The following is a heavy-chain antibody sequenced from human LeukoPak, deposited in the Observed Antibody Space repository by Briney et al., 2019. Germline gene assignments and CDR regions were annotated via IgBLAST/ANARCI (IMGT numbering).Heavy chain of an antibody. CDR1: GFTFSGYR. CDR3: ARVKAGDIVDP. Sequence: PGGSLRLSCAASGFTFSGYRMNWVRQAPGKGLEWVSYISSSSSTIYYADSVKGRFTISRDNAKNSLYLQMNSLRAEDTAVYYCARVKAGDIVDPWGQGTLVTVSS. J-gene: IGHJ5*02. D-gene: IGHD2-15*01. CDR2: ISSSSSTI. V-gene: IGHV3-48*01.